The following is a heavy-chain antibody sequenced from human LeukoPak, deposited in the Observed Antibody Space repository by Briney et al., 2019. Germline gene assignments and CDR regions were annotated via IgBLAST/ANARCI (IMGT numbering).Heavy chain of an antibody. CDR2: VLLDGRT. Sequence: LSETLSLTCGVSSGSVSSTNWWTWIRQPPGKGLEWIGEVLLDGRTNFNPSLKSRLTMSVDLSENHVSLKLTSVTAADTAVYYCAREGGFYRPLDYSGQGTLVTVSS. J-gene: IGHJ4*02. D-gene: IGHD6-25*01. CDR1: SGSVSSTNW. V-gene: IGHV4-4*02. CDR3: AREGGFYRPLDY.